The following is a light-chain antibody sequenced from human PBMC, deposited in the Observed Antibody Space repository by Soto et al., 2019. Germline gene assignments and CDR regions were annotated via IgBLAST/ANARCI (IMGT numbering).Light chain of an antibody. CDR3: QQYNNWPPAT. CDR1: QSISDT. J-gene: IGKJ1*01. Sequence: PGGRATLSCRASQSISDTLAWYQQKPGQAPRLLIYGASTRATGIPARFSGSGSGTEFTLTISSLQSEDFAVYYCQQYNNWPPATFGQGTKVDIK. CDR2: GAS. V-gene: IGKV3-15*01.